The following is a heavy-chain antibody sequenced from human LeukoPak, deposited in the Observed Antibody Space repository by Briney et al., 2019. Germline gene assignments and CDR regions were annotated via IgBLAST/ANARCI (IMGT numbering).Heavy chain of an antibody. CDR2: ISGSGGST. CDR1: GFTVGNNY. J-gene: IGHJ4*02. Sequence: PGGSLRLSCAASGFTVGNNYMNWVRQAPGKGLEWVSAISGSGGSTYYADSVKGRFTISRDNSKNTLYLQMNSLRAEDTAVYYCAKSVRWGTSRYPEFDYWGQGTLVTVSS. V-gene: IGHV3-23*01. CDR3: AKSVRWGTSRYPEFDY. D-gene: IGHD2-2*01.